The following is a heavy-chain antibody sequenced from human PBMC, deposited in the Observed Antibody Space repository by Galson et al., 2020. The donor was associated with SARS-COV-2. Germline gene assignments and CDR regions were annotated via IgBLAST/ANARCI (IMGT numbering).Heavy chain of an antibody. CDR1: GGSISSYY. D-gene: IGHD6-13*01. Sequence: SETLSLTCTVSGGSISSYYWSWIRQPPGKGLEWIGYIYYTESTNYNPSLKSRVTISVDTSKNRFSLKLSSVTAADTAVYYCARHGGAAARVSGWFDPWGQGTLVTVSS. CDR3: ARHGGAAARVSGWFDP. CDR2: IYYTEST. V-gene: IGHV4-59*08. J-gene: IGHJ5*02.